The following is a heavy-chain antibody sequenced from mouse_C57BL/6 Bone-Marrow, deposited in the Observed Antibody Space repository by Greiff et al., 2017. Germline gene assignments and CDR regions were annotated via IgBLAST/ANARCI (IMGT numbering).Heavy chain of an antibody. D-gene: IGHD3-2*02. CDR1: GFTFSSYA. CDR2: ISDGGSYT. V-gene: IGHV5-4*01. Sequence: EVMLVESGGGLVKPGGSLKLSFAASGFTFSSYAMSWVRQTPEKRLEWVATISDGGSYTYYPDNVKGRFTISRDNAKNNLYLQMSHLKSEDTAMCYCSRDGETAHAFYAMDYWGQGTSVTVSS. J-gene: IGHJ4*01. CDR3: SRDGETAHAFYAMDY.